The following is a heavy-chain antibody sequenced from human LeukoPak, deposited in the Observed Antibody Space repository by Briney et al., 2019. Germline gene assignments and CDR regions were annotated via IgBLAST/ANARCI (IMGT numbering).Heavy chain of an antibody. V-gene: IGHV4-61*09. CDR3: ASGQGALFDY. J-gene: IGHJ4*02. Sequence: SQTLSLTCTVSGGSISSGSYYWSWIRQPAGKGLEWVGHVYTTGSTNYNPSLKSRVTISVDTSKNQFSLNLNSVTAADTAVYYCASGQGALFDYWGQGTLVTVSP. CDR1: GGSISSGSYY. D-gene: IGHD1-26*01. CDR2: VYTTGST.